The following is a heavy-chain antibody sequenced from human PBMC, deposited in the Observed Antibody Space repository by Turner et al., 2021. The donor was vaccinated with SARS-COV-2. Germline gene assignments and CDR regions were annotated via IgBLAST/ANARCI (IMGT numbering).Heavy chain of an antibody. CDR3: ARHGFSGWDGGGMDV. CDR1: GCSISSYY. CDR2: IHYSGST. V-gene: IGHV4-59*08. J-gene: IGHJ6*02. D-gene: IGHD6-19*01. Sequence: QVHLQESGPGLVKPSESLSLTRTVSGCSISSYYWSWRRPPPGKGLEWIEYIHYSGSTNYNPTLKSRVTISVDTSKNQVSLKLSSVTAADTAVYYCARHGFSGWDGGGMDVWGQGTTVTVSS.